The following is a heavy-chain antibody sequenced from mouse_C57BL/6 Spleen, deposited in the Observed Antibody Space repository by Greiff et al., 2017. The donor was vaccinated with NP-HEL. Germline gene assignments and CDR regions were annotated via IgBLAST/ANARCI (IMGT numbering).Heavy chain of an antibody. Sequence: VQLKQSVAELVRPGASVKLSCTASGFNIKNTYMHWVKQRPEQGLEWIGRIDPANGNTTYAPKFPGKAPITADTSSNTAYLQLSSRTAEDTAIYYCASRSPYYFDYWGQGTTLTVSS. J-gene: IGHJ2*01. D-gene: IGHD1-1*01. V-gene: IGHV14-3*01. CDR2: IDPANGNT. CDR1: GFNIKNTY. CDR3: ASRSPYYFDY.